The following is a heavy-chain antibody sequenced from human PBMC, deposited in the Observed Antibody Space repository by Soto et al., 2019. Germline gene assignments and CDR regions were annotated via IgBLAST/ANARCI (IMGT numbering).Heavy chain of an antibody. D-gene: IGHD2-15*01. Sequence: QVQLVESGGDLVQPGRSLRLSCAASGFTFSSFLMHWVRQAPGKGLEWLATIWNDGSHKYYAGSVKGRFTVSRDNSNNPLYLQMNSLRAEDTAVYYCAKGLLVYYYGMDVWGQGTTVTVSS. V-gene: IGHV3-33*06. CDR1: GFTFSSFL. CDR2: IWNDGSHK. J-gene: IGHJ6*02. CDR3: AKGLLVYYYGMDV.